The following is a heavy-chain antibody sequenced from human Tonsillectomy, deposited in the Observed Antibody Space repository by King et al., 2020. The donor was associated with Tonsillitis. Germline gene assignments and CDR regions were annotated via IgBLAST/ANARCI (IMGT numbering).Heavy chain of an antibody. J-gene: IGHJ4*02. Sequence: VQLVESGGGLVKPGGSLRLSCAASGFTFSNAWMSWVRQAPGKGLEWVGRIKSKTDGGTTDYAAPVKGRFTISRDDSKNTLYLQMNSLKTEDTAVYYCTTDLGCSGGSCEVDYWGQGTLVTVSS. CDR3: TTDLGCSGGSCEVDY. V-gene: IGHV3-15*01. D-gene: IGHD2-15*01. CDR1: GFTFSNAW. CDR2: IKSKTDGGTT.